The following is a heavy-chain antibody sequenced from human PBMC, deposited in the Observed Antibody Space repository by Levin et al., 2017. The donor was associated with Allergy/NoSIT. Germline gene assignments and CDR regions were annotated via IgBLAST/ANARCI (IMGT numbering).Heavy chain of an antibody. J-gene: IGHJ4*02. V-gene: IGHV3-23*01. D-gene: IGHD1-26*01. Sequence: GESLKISCAASGFTFSSYAMSWVRQAPGKGLEWVSAISGSGGSTYYADSVKGRFTISRDNSKNTLYLQMNSLRAEDTAVYYCAKDQGELLAPGGFDYWGQGTLVTVSS. CDR1: GFTFSSYA. CDR2: ISGSGGST. CDR3: AKDQGELLAPGGFDY.